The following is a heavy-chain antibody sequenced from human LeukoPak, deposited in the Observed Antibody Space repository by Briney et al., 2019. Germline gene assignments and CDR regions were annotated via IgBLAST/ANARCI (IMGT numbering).Heavy chain of an antibody. CDR2: ISGSGGST. CDR3: AKAPRDIVVVPAATGHYFDY. D-gene: IGHD2-2*01. Sequence: GGSLRLSCAASGFTFSSYAMSWVRQAPGKGLEWVSAISGSGGSTYYADSVKGRSTISRDNSKNTLYLQMNSLRAEDTAVYYCAKAPRDIVVVPAATGHYFDYWGQGTLVTVSS. V-gene: IGHV3-23*01. J-gene: IGHJ4*02. CDR1: GFTFSSYA.